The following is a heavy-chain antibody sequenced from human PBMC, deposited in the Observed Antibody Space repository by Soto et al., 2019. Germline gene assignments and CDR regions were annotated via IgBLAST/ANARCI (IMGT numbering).Heavy chain of an antibody. CDR3: ARAQTVQLWLRNWFDP. CDR2: ISYDGSNK. Sequence: QVQLVESGGGVVQPGRSLRLSCAASGFTFSSYAMHWVRQAPGKGLEWVAAISYDGSNKYYADSVKGRFTISRDNSKNTLYLQMNSLRAEDTAVYYCARAQTVQLWLRNWFDPCGQGTLVTVSS. V-gene: IGHV3-30-3*01. J-gene: IGHJ5*02. CDR1: GFTFSSYA. D-gene: IGHD5-18*01.